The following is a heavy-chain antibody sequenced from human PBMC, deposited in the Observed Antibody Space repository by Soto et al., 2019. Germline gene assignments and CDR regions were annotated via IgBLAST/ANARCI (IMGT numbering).Heavy chain of an antibody. J-gene: IGHJ6*02. CDR2: INSDGSST. CDR3: ARVGQPYGMDV. V-gene: IGHV3-74*01. CDR1: GFTFSSYW. Sequence: EVQLVESGGGLVQPGGSLRLSCAASGFTFSSYWMYWVRQAPGKGLVWVSRINSDGSSTSYADSVKGRFTISRDNAKNTLDLQMNSLRAEDTAVYYCARVGQPYGMDVWGQGTTVTVSS. D-gene: IGHD5-18*01.